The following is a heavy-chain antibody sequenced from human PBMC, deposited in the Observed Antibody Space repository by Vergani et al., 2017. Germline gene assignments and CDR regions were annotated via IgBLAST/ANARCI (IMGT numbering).Heavy chain of an antibody. CDR2: IYPGDSYT. CDR3: ARSGESQVGATILIDY. Sequence: EVQLVQSGAEVKKPGESLKISCKGSGYSFTSYWIGWVRQMPGKGLEWMGIIYPGDSYTRYSPFLQGQVTISADKSISTAYLQWSSLKASDTAMYYCARSGESQVGATILIDYWGRGTLVTVSS. J-gene: IGHJ4*02. CDR1: GYSFTSYW. D-gene: IGHD1-26*01. V-gene: IGHV5-51*03.